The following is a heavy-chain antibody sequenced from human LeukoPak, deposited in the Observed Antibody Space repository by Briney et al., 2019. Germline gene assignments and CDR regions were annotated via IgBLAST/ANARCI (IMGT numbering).Heavy chain of an antibody. Sequence: PSETLSLTCTASGGSISSYYWSWIRQPPGKGLEWIGYIYYSGSTNYNPSLKSRVTISVDTSKNQFSLKLSSVTAADTAVYYCARVVAASAPYYFDYWGQGTLVTVSS. CDR1: GGSISSYY. D-gene: IGHD6-19*01. J-gene: IGHJ4*02. CDR3: ARVVAASAPYYFDY. V-gene: IGHV4-59*01. CDR2: IYYSGST.